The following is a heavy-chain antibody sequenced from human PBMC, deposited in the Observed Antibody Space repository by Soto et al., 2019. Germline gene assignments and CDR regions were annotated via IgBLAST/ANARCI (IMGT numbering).Heavy chain of an antibody. CDR2: IIPIFGTA. D-gene: IGHD6-6*01. V-gene: IGHV1-69*13. CDR3: ARDPAAARRANNWFDP. CDR1: GGTFSSYA. J-gene: IGHJ5*02. Sequence: SVKVSCKASGGTFSSYAISWVRQAPGHGLEWMGGIIPIFGTANYAQKFQGRVTITADESTSTAYMELSSLRSEDTAVYYCARDPAAARRANNWFDPWGQGTLVTVSS.